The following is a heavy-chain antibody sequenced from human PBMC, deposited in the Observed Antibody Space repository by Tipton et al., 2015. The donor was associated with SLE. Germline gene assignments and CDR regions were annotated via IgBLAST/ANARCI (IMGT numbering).Heavy chain of an antibody. CDR3: AKIVRIAAAGTGWDY. Sequence: SLRLSCAASGFTFSDYYMSWIRQAPGKGLEWVSYISSSSSYTNYADSVKGRFTISRDNAKNSLYLQMNSLRAEDTAVYYCAKIVRIAAAGTGWDYWGQGTLVTVSS. J-gene: IGHJ4*02. CDR2: ISSSSSYT. CDR1: GFTFSDYY. V-gene: IGHV3-11*03. D-gene: IGHD6-13*01.